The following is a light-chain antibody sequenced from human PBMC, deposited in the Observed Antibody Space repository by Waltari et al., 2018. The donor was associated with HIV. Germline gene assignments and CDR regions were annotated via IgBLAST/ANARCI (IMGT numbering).Light chain of an antibody. J-gene: IGKJ3*01. CDR3: QQSYSTPPLFT. Sequence: DNQMTQSPSSLSASVGDRVTITCRASQSISSYLNWYQQKPGKAPKLLIYAASTLRSGVPSRFSGSGSGTDFTLTISSLQLDDFATYYCQQSYSTPPLFTFGPGTKVDIK. CDR2: AAS. V-gene: IGKV1-39*01. CDR1: QSISSY.